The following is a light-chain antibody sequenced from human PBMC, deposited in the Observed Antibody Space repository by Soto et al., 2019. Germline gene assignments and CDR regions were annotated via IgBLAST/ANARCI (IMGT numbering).Light chain of an antibody. J-gene: IGKJ1*01. V-gene: IGKV3-11*01. Sequence: EIVLTQSPATLSLSPGERAPLSCRASQSVSSYLVWYQQKPGQAPRLLIYDASNRATGIPARFGGRGSGTDFTLTISSLEPEDFAVYYCQQRSNWPPTFGQGTKVDIK. CDR3: QQRSNWPPT. CDR2: DAS. CDR1: QSVSSY.